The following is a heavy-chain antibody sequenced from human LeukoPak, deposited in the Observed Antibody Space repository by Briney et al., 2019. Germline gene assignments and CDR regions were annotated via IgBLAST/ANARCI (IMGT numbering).Heavy chain of an antibody. CDR3: ARHCSSASCPIDY. D-gene: IGHD2-2*01. Sequence: ASETLSLTCTVSGDSIGTYYWSWIRQPPGKGLEWIAYIYYSGTTNYNPSLKSRVTISLDTSKNQFSLKLGSVTAADTAVYYCARHCSSASCPIDYWGQGTLVTVSS. V-gene: IGHV4-59*08. CDR2: IYYSGTT. CDR1: GDSIGTYY. J-gene: IGHJ4*02.